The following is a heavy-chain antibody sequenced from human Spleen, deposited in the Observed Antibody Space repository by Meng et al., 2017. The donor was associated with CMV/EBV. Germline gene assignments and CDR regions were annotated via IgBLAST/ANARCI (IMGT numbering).Heavy chain of an antibody. CDR1: GFFFKRFV. J-gene: IGHJ4*02. CDR2: IRYDGSNK. Sequence: GGSLRLSCAASGFFFKRFVMRWVRQAPGKGLEWVAFIRYDGSNKYYADSVRGRFTISRDNSKNTLYLQMNSLRAEDTAVYYCAKGSAIAAAGPHYWGQGALVTVSS. V-gene: IGHV3-30*02. D-gene: IGHD6-13*01. CDR3: AKGSAIAAAGPHY.